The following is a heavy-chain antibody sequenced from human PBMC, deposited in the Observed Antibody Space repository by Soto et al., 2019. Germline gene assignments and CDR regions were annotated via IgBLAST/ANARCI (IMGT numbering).Heavy chain of an antibody. Sequence: VGSLRLSCAASGFTFSSYGMHWVRQAPGKGLEWVAVIWYDGSNKYYADSVKGRFTISRDNSKNTLYLQMNSLRAEDTAVYYCARDRRITIFGVVIADAFDIWGQGTMVTVSS. V-gene: IGHV3-33*01. D-gene: IGHD3-3*01. CDR3: ARDRRITIFGVVIADAFDI. CDR2: IWYDGSNK. J-gene: IGHJ3*02. CDR1: GFTFSSYG.